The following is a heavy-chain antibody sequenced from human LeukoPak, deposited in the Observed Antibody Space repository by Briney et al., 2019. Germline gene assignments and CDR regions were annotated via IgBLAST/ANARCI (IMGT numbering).Heavy chain of an antibody. V-gene: IGHV3-64*01. Sequence: PGGSLRLSCAASGFTFSSYAMHWVRQAPGKGLEYVSAISSNGGSTYYANSAKGRFTISRDNSKNTLYLQMGSLRAEDMAVYYCARGAYCGGDCYWGAFDIWGQGTMVTVSS. CDR1: GFTFSSYA. J-gene: IGHJ3*02. CDR3: ARGAYCGGDCYWGAFDI. CDR2: ISSNGGST. D-gene: IGHD2-21*02.